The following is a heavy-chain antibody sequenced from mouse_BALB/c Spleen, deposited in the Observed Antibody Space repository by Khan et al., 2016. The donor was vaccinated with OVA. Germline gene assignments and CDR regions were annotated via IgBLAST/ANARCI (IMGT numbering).Heavy chain of an antibody. V-gene: IGHV3-8*02. CDR1: GDSISSGY. CDR3: ARSTYRYAFAY. Sequence: EVQLQESGPSLVQPSQTLSLTCSVTGDSISSGYWSWIRKFPGNKLEYMGYMISSGYTYYNPSLKSRISITRHTSKNQYYLQLNSVTTEDTGTSYCARSTYRYAFAYWGQGTLVTVSA. CDR2: MISSGYT. J-gene: IGHJ3*01. D-gene: IGHD2-14*01.